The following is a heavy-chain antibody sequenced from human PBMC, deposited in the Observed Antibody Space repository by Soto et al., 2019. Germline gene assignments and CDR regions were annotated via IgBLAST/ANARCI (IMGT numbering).Heavy chain of an antibody. CDR1: GFTFNNYA. CDR2: ISGGGDTT. V-gene: IGHV3-23*01. J-gene: IGHJ4*02. D-gene: IGHD3-10*01. CDR3: AKGRGGSGSLTPRVDF. Sequence: EVQLLESGGGLVQPGGSLRLSCAASGFTFNNYAMTWVRQAPGKGLDWDSAISGGGDTTSYADSVKGRFTVSRDGSKNTLYLQMSSLRAEDTALYYCAKGRGGSGSLTPRVDFWGQGTLVTVSS.